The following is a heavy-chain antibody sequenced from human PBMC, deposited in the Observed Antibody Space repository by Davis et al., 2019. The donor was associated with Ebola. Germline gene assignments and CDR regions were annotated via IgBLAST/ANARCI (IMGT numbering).Heavy chain of an antibody. V-gene: IGHV4-34*09. Sequence: SETLSLTCAVYGGSFSGYYWSWIRQPPGKGLEWIGEINHSGSTNYNPSLKSRVTISVDTSKNQFSLKLSSVTAADTAVYYCVLAAGGLDYWGQGTLVTVSS. CDR1: GGSFSGYY. CDR2: INHSGST. J-gene: IGHJ4*02. D-gene: IGHD6-13*01. CDR3: VLAAGGLDY.